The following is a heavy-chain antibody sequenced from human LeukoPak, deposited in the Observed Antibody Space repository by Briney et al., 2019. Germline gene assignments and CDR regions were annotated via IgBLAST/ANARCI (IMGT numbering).Heavy chain of an antibody. CDR3: ASLSIAAGGY. J-gene: IGHJ4*02. V-gene: IGHV3-21*01. Sequence: GGSLRLSCAASGFTFSSYSMNWVRQAPGKGLEWVSSISSSSSYIYYADSVKGRFTISRDNAKNSLYLQMNSLGAEDTAVYYCASLSIAAGGYWGQGTLVTVSS. CDR1: GFTFSSYS. D-gene: IGHD6-25*01. CDR2: ISSSSSYI.